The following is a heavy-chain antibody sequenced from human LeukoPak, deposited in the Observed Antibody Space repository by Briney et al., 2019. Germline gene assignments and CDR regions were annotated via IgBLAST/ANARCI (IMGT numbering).Heavy chain of an antibody. CDR3: ASDANGGNFDY. CDR2: ISYDGSNK. Sequence: QPGGSLRLSCAASGFTFSSYAMHWVRQAPGKGLEWVAVISYDGSNKYYADSVKGRFTISRDNSKNTLYLQMNSLRAEDTAVYYCASDANGGNFDYWGQGTLVTVSS. V-gene: IGHV3-30*04. CDR1: GFTFSSYA. J-gene: IGHJ4*02. D-gene: IGHD4-23*01.